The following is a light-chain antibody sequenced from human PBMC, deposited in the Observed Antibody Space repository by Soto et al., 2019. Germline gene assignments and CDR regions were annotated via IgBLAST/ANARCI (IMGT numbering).Light chain of an antibody. CDR3: KQSSKWPWT. J-gene: IGKJ1*01. CDR1: QSVSSN. Sequence: IVMPKSPATLSVSPGERATLSCRASQSVSSNLAWYTTRPGQAPRLLIYDASTRATGIPNRFSGIGSGNEGTLTISRLQSDEGAVDYGKQSSKWPWTVGHGPKVDLK. V-gene: IGKV3-15*01. CDR2: DAS.